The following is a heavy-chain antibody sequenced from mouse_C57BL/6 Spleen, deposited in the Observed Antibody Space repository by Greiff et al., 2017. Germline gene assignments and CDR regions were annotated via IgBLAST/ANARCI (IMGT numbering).Heavy chain of an antibody. V-gene: IGHV2-2*01. CDR3: ARYRIFDGYLDY. J-gene: IGHJ2*01. Sequence: QVQLQQSGPGLVQPSQSLSITCTVSGFSLTSYGVHWVRQSPGKGLEWLGVIWSGGSTDYNAAFISRLSISKDNSKSQVFFKMNSLQADDTAIYYCARYRIFDGYLDYGGQGTTLTVSS. CDR2: IWSGGST. CDR1: GFSLTSYG. D-gene: IGHD2-3*01.